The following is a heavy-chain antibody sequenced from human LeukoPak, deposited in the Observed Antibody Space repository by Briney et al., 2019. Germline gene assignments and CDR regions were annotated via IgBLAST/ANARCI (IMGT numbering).Heavy chain of an antibody. D-gene: IGHD6-13*01. J-gene: IGHJ4*02. Sequence: SETLSLTCAVSGGSISTYYWSWIRQPPGKGLEWIGYIYYSGSTNYNPSLKSRVTISVDTSKNQFSLNLRSVTPEDTAVYYCARNLIPEQLVLNFWGQGTLVTASS. CDR1: GGSISTYY. V-gene: IGHV4-59*01. CDR3: ARNLIPEQLVLNF. CDR2: IYYSGST.